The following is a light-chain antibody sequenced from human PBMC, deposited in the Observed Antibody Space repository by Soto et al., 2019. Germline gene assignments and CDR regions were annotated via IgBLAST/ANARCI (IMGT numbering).Light chain of an antibody. V-gene: IGKV3-11*01. J-gene: IGKJ5*01. CDR1: QSVSRY. CDR3: QQRSNWPAT. CDR2: DAS. Sequence: EIVLTQSPATLSLSPGEIATLSFSASQSVSRYLAWYQQKPGRAPRLLIYDASNRATGIPARFSGSGSGTDFTLTISSLAPEDFAVYYCQQRSNWPATFGQGTRLEIK.